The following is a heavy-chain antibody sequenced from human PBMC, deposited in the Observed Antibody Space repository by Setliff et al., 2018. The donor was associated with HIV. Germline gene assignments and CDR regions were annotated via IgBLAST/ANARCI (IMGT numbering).Heavy chain of an antibody. CDR1: GGSISSGSYY. Sequence: PSETLSLTCTVSGGSISSGSYYWSWIRQPAGKGLEWIGRIYTSGSTNYNPSLKSRVTISLDKNQFSLNLRFVTAADTAVYYCATYADRESNRFDPWGQGILVTVSS. CDR3: ATYADRESNRFDP. V-gene: IGHV4-61*02. CDR2: IYTSGST. J-gene: IGHJ5*02. D-gene: IGHD3-10*01.